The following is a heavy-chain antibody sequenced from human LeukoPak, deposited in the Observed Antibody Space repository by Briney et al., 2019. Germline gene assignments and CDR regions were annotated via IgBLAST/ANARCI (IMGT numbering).Heavy chain of an antibody. D-gene: IGHD1-1*01. CDR3: ARARNWNDGVYFDY. V-gene: IGHV4-38-2*01. CDR2: ITHSGST. CDR1: GYSISSDYW. Sequence: SETLSLTCAVSGYSISSDYWWAWIRQPPGKGLEWIGSITHSGSTAYNPSLRSRVTMSVDTSKNQFSLKLTSVTAADTAVYYCARARNWNDGVYFDYWGQGTLVTVSS. J-gene: IGHJ4*02.